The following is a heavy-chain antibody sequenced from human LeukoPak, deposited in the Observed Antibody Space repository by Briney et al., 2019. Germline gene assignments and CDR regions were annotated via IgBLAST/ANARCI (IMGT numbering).Heavy chain of an antibody. CDR3: ARSYSGSYFGFSPWDY. V-gene: IGHV1-18*01. D-gene: IGHD1-26*01. J-gene: IGHJ4*02. Sequence: ASVKVSCKASGYTFTSYGISWVRQAPGQGLEWMGWISAYNGNTNYAQKLQGRVTMTTDTSTSTAYMELRSLRSDDTAVYYCARSYSGSYFGFSPWDYWGQGTLVTVSS. CDR2: ISAYNGNT. CDR1: GYTFTSYG.